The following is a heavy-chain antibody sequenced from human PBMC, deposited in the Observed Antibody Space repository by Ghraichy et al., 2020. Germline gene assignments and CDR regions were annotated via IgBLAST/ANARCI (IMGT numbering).Heavy chain of an antibody. J-gene: IGHJ5*02. CDR3: AHTIFSRDHSNGYFYHTSFDR. D-gene: IGHD3-22*01. CDR2: LHWNDDN. V-gene: IGHV2-5*01. Sequence: SGPTLVKPTQTLTLTCTFSGFSLTTSGEGVGWIRQPPGKALEWLALLHWNDDNRYNPSLKSRLTITKDTSKKQAVLTLSDMDPVDTATYYCAHTIFSRDHSNGYFYHTSFDRWGQGTLVTVSS. CDR1: GFSLTTSGEG.